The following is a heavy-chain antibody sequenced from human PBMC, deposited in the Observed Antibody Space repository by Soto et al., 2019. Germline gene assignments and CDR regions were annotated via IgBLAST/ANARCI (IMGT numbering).Heavy chain of an antibody. CDR2: SYYTGST. D-gene: IGHD3-10*01. J-gene: IGHJ4*02. Sequence: SETLSLTCTVSGDSISSSIDYWGWIRQPPGKGLEWIGSSYYTGSTYSDPSLKSRITMFVDTSKDQFSLKLNPVAAADTAVYFCAKLIRGRTDSWGQGALVTVSS. CDR1: GDSISSSIDY. CDR3: AKLIRGRTDS. V-gene: IGHV4-39*01.